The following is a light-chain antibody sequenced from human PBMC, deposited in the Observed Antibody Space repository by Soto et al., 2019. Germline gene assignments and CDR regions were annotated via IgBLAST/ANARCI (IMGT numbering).Light chain of an antibody. CDR3: QQYDGSPWT. CDR2: GTS. Sequence: EIVLKQSPCTLSLSTEDRVTLSCRASQTVNINLAWYQQKPGQAPRLLIYGTSNRATGIPDRFSGSGSGTDFTLTISRLEPEDSALYYCQQYDGSPWTCGQGTKV. J-gene: IGKJ1*01. CDR1: QTVNIN. V-gene: IGKV3-20*01.